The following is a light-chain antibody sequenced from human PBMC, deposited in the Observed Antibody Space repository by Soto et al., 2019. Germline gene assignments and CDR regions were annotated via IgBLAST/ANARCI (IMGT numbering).Light chain of an antibody. CDR3: HQYNSYPRT. V-gene: IGKV1-5*03. Sequence: DIPMTQSPSTLSASVGDRVTITCRANETIYVWLAWYQQKPGKAPSLLIHKASTLETGVPSRFSGSGSVTEFTLIISSLQPDDFATYYCHQYNSYPRTFGQGTTVDI. J-gene: IGKJ1*01. CDR1: ETIYVW. CDR2: KAS.